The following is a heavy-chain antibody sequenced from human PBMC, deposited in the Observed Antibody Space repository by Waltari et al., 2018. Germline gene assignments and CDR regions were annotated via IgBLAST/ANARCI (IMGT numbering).Heavy chain of an antibody. CDR3: ARARAGGSGSYYNGNP. V-gene: IGHV1-3*01. J-gene: IGHJ5*02. CDR1: GYTFTSYA. D-gene: IGHD3-10*01. Sequence: QVQLVQSGAEVKKPGASVKVSCKASGYTFTSYAMHWVRQAPGQRLEWMGWINSGNGNTKYSQKLQGRVTITRDTSASTAYMERSSLRAEDTAVYYCARARAGGSGSYYNGNPWGQGTLVTVSS. CDR2: INSGNGNT.